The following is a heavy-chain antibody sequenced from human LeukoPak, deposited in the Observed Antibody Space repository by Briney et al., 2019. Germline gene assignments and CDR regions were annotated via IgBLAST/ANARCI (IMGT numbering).Heavy chain of an antibody. CDR2: IKKDGSEK. V-gene: IGHV3-7*03. CDR1: GFTSSSYW. D-gene: IGHD6-13*01. CDR3: ARGLYSSTTYYFDY. J-gene: IGHJ4*02. Sequence: HPGGSLRLSCAASGFTSSSYWMSWVRQAPGKGLEWVANIKKDGSEKYYVDSVKGRFTISRDNAKNSLYLQMNSLRAEDTAVYFCARGLYSSTTYYFDYWGQGTLVTVSS.